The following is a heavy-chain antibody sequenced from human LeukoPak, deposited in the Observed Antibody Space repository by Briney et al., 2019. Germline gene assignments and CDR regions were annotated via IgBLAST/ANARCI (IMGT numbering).Heavy chain of an antibody. D-gene: IGHD6-13*01. CDR2: ISSDSSSFT. CDR1: GFTFSTYH. J-gene: IGHJ4*02. V-gene: IGHV3-21*04. CDR3: AREGPYRSSWSY. Sequence: GGSLRLSCAASGFTFSTYHFHWVRQAPGKGLEWVSTISSDSSSFTYYAHSVQGRFTISRDNAQNSLYLQMYSLRAEDTAVYCCAREGPYRSSWSYWGQGTLVTVSS.